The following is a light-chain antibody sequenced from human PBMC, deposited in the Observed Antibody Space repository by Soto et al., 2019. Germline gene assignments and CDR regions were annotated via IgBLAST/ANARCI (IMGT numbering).Light chain of an antibody. V-gene: IGKV2-30*01. CDR3: AQATQWPWT. CDR2: KVS. J-gene: IGKJ1*01. CDR1: QSLVFSDGNIY. Sequence: DVVMTQSPLALSVTRGQSASISCRSSQSLVFSDGNIYLHWVQQRRGQSPRRLFYKVSNRDSVVPDRFTGSRSGTEFTLRLSRVEAEEARVYYCAQATQWPWTIGQGTKVELK.